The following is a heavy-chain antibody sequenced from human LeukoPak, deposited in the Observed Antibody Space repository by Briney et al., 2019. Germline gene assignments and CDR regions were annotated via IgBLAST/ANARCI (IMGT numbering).Heavy chain of an antibody. CDR2: INEDGSQK. V-gene: IGHV3-7*01. Sequence: GGSLRLSCETSGFTFRNYWMSWVRQAPGKGLEWGANINEDGSQKNYVDSMKGRLTISRDNAKNSVYLQIDSLGVDDTGVYYCARPSSYSSDWGSDHWGQGTLVTVCS. CDR1: GFTFRNYW. CDR3: ARPSSYSSDWGSDH. D-gene: IGHD6-19*01. J-gene: IGHJ4*02.